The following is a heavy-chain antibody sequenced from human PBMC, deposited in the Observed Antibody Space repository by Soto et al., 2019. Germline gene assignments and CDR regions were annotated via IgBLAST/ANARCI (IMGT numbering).Heavy chain of an antibody. J-gene: IGHJ6*02. Sequence: NPGGSLRLSCAASGFTFSSYSMNWVRQAPGKGLEWVSSISSSSSYIYYADSVKGRFTISRDNAKNSLYLQMNSLRAEDTAVYYCARVATIQLPQGYYYGMDVWGQGTTVTVSS. D-gene: IGHD5-18*01. CDR3: ARVATIQLPQGYYYGMDV. V-gene: IGHV3-21*01. CDR1: GFTFSSYS. CDR2: ISSSSSYI.